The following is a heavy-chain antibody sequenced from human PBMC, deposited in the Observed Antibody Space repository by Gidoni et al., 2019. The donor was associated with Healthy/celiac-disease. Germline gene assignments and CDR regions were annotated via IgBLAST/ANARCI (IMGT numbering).Heavy chain of an antibody. CDR1: GGSFSGYY. CDR2: INHSGST. J-gene: IGHJ4*02. CDR3: ARRQGRRVLDY. V-gene: IGHV4-34*01. Sequence: QVQRQQWGAGLLKLSETLSLTCAVNGGSFSGYYWSWIRQPPGKGLECIGEINHSGSTTYNPSLKSRVTISVDTSKNQFSLKRSAVTAADTAVYYCARRQGRRVLDYWGQGTLVTVSS.